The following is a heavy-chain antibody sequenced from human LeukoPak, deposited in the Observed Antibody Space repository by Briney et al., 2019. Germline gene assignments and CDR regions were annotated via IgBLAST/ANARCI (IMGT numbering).Heavy chain of an antibody. CDR1: GGSISSGTYY. J-gene: IGHJ3*02. D-gene: IGHD6-13*01. Sequence: SETLSLTCIVSGGSISSGTYYWTWIRQPPGKGLEWIGYIYYSGSTNYNPSLKSRVTISLDTSKNQFSLKLSSVTAADTAVYYCARRIAAAPRYAFDIWGQGTMVTVSS. CDR2: IYYSGST. CDR3: ARRIAAAPRYAFDI. V-gene: IGHV4-61*01.